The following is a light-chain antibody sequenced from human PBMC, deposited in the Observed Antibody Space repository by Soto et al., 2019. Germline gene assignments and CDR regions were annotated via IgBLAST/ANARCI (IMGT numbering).Light chain of an antibody. V-gene: IGKV3-11*01. CDR2: DAS. Sequence: EIVLTQSPATLSLSPGERATLSCRASQSVGTSLGWYQQKPGQTPRLLIYDASNRATGIPARFSGSGSGTDFTLTITSPGPEDLAVYYYLQRANWPLTFGGGTKVEI. J-gene: IGKJ4*01. CDR1: QSVGTS. CDR3: LQRANWPLT.